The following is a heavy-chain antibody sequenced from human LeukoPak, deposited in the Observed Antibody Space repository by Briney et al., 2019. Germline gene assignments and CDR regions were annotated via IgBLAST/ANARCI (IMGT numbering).Heavy chain of an antibody. J-gene: IGHJ4*02. Sequence: GGSLRLSCAASGFTFSSYAMSWVRQAPGKGLEWVSGISGSGGSTYYADSVKGRFTVSRDNSKNTLFLQMNSLRAEDTAVYYCAEGYCGGGSCLWIDYWGQGTLVTVSS. V-gene: IGHV3-23*01. CDR3: AEGYCGGGSCLWIDY. CDR2: ISGSGGST. D-gene: IGHD2-15*01. CDR1: GFTFSSYA.